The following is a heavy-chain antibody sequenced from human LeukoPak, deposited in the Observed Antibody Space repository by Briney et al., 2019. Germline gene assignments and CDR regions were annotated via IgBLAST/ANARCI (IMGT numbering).Heavy chain of an antibody. Sequence: ASVKVSCKASGHTFTGYYMHWMRQAPGQGLEWMGWIYPNSGGTNYAQKFQGRVTMTRDTSISTAYMELSRLRSDDTAVYYCAREPSGSGSYDYWGQGTLVTVSS. CDR2: IYPNSGGT. V-gene: IGHV1-2*02. CDR3: AREPSGSGSYDY. J-gene: IGHJ4*02. CDR1: GHTFTGYY. D-gene: IGHD3-10*01.